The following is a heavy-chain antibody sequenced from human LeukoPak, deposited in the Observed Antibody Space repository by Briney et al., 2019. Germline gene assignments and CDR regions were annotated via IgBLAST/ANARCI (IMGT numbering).Heavy chain of an antibody. J-gene: IGHJ5*02. CDR2: INPNSGGT. CDR3: AREAITMVRGVRGRWFDP. Sequence: ASVKVSCKASGYTFTGYYVHWVRQAPGQGLEWMGCINPNSGGTNYAQKFQGRVILTRDTSINTAYMELSRLRSDDTAVYYCAREAITMVRGVRGRWFDPWGQGTLVTVSS. CDR1: GYTFTGYY. V-gene: IGHV1-2*02. D-gene: IGHD3-10*01.